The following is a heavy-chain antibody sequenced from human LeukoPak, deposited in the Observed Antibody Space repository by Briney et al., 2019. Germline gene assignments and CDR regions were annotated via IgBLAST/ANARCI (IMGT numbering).Heavy chain of an antibody. CDR1: GFTFSTYT. CDR3: AREPFWSGYYSNLHFDY. Sequence: PGGSLRLSCVVSGFTFSTYTMNWVRQAPGKGLEWVSSISSGSRDIYYADSVKGRFTISRDNAKNSLYLQMNSLRAEDTAVYYCAREPFWSGYYSNLHFDYWGQGTLVTVSS. CDR2: ISSGSRDI. V-gene: IGHV3-21*01. D-gene: IGHD3-3*01. J-gene: IGHJ4*02.